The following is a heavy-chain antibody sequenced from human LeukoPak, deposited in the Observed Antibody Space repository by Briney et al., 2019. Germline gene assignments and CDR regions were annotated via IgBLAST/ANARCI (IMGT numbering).Heavy chain of an antibody. CDR1: GFTFSSYA. D-gene: IGHD3-3*01. CDR3: TWGGSGYYAY. Sequence: GGSLRLSCAASGFTFSSYAMSWFRQAPGKGLEWVSAISGSGGSTYYADSVKGRFTISRDNSKNTLYLQMNSLRAEDTALYYCTWGGSGYYAYWGQGTLVTVSS. CDR2: ISGSGGST. V-gene: IGHV3-23*01. J-gene: IGHJ4*02.